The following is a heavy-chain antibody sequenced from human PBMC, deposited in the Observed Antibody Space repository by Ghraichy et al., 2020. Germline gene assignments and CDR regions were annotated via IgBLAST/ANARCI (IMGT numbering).Heavy chain of an antibody. D-gene: IGHD3-10*01. CDR1: GFTFSHAW. V-gene: IGHV3-15*01. CDR3: VTRGREALDP. Sequence: GGSLRLSCAASGFTFSHAWMTWVRQAPGKGLEWVGRIKSKVDGGTTDYAAPVKGRLTISRDDSKDTLYLQMNSLTTEDTAVYYCVTRGREALDPWGQGTLVTVSS. J-gene: IGHJ5*02. CDR2: IKSKVDGGTT.